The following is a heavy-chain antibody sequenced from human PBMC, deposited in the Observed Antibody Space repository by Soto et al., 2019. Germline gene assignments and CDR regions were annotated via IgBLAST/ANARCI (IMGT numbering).Heavy chain of an antibody. V-gene: IGHV2-70*01. CDR2: IDWDDDK. CDR3: AGIRRSRQGSGSYRPDGMDV. D-gene: IGHD3-10*01. CDR1: GFSLSTSGMC. J-gene: IGHJ6*02. Sequence: SGPTLVNPTPTLTLTCTLSGFSLSTSGMCVSWIRQPPGKALQWLALIDWDDDKYYSTSLKTRLTISKDTSKNQVVLTMTNMDPADTATYYCAGIRRSRQGSGSYRPDGMDVWGQGTTVTVSS.